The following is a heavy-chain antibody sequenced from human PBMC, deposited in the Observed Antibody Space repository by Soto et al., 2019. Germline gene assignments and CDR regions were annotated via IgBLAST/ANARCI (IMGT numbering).Heavy chain of an antibody. CDR2: INPNSGGT. J-gene: IGHJ4*02. D-gene: IGHD2-2*01. CDR1: GYTFIGYY. V-gene: IGHV1-2*02. CDR3: ARDHDCSSTSCYLFRFDY. Sequence: ASVKVSCKASGYTFIGYYMHWVRQAPGQGGEGMGWINPNSGGTNYAQKSQGRVTMTRHTSISTAYMEPSRLRADDTAGYYCARDHDCSSTSCYLFRFDYWGQGTLVTVSS.